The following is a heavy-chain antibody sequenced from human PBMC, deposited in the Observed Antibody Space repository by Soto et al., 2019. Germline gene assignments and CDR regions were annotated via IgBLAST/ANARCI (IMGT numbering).Heavy chain of an antibody. D-gene: IGHD6-13*01. J-gene: IGHJ5*02. CDR2: IYYSGST. CDR3: AREGSIAADLDP. Sequence: QVQLQESGPGLVKPSQTLSLTCTVSGGSISSGGYYWSWIRQHPGKGLEWIGYIYYSGSTYYNPSLKSRVTIPVDTSKNQFSLKLSSVTAADTAVYYCAREGSIAADLDPWGQGTLVTVSS. V-gene: IGHV4-31*03. CDR1: GGSISSGGYY.